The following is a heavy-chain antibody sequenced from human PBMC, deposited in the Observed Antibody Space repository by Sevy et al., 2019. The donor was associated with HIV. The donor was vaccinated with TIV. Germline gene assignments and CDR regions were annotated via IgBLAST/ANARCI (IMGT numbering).Heavy chain of an antibody. D-gene: IGHD2-8*01. V-gene: IGHV3-23*01. CDR1: GFAFYEYS. CDR2: LSFGCGKI. CDR3: AREGCSRPHDY. J-gene: IGHJ4*02. Sequence: GGSLRLSCAASGFAFYEYSMSWIRQAPGKGLEWVATLSFGCGKINYEDSVKGRFTISRDNSKNSFYLQMDNLRVEDTALYYCAREGCSRPHDYWGQGTRVTVSS.